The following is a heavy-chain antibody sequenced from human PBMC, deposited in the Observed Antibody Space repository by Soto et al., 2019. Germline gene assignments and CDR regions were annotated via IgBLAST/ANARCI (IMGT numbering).Heavy chain of an antibody. CDR1: GFTFSSYA. CDR3: AREDNYGDYVSRAFDI. V-gene: IGHV3-64*01. CDR2: ISSNGGST. Sequence: GGSLRLSCAASGFTFSSYAMHWVHQAPGKGLEYVSAISSNGGSTYYANSVKGRFTISRDNSKNTLYLQMGSLRAEDMAVYYCAREDNYGDYVSRAFDIWGQGTMVTVS. D-gene: IGHD4-17*01. J-gene: IGHJ3*02.